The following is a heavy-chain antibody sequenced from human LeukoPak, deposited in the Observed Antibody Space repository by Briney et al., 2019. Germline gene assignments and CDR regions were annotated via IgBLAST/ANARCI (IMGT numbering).Heavy chain of an antibody. D-gene: IGHD7-27*01. J-gene: IGHJ6*03. CDR2: TYYRSKWYN. CDR1: GDSVSSNSAA. CDR3: ARDITGDRGVDYYYMDV. Sequence: SQTLSLTCAISGDSVSSNSAAWNWIRQSPSRGLEWLGRTYYRSKWYNDYAVSVKSRITINPDTSENQFSLQLNSVTPEDTAVYYCARDITGDRGVDYYYMDVWGKGTTVTVSS. V-gene: IGHV6-1*01.